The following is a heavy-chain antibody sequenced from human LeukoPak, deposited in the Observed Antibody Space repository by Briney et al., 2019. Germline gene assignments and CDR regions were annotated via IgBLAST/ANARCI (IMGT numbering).Heavy chain of an antibody. Sequence: GASVKVSCTASGGTFSSYAISWVRQAPGQGLEWMGWISAYNGNTNYAQKLQGRVTMTTDTSTSTAYMELRSLSSDDTAVYYCARVNGFVDTADYWGQGTLVTVSS. CDR2: ISAYNGNT. CDR3: ARVNGFVDTADY. V-gene: IGHV1-18*01. CDR1: GGTFSSYA. J-gene: IGHJ4*02. D-gene: IGHD5-18*01.